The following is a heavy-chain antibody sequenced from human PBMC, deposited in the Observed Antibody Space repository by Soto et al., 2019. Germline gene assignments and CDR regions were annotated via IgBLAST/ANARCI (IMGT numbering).Heavy chain of an antibody. CDR1: GYTFTIYG. D-gene: IGHD3-22*01. CDR3: ARVDYYDSSGYDGY. J-gene: IGHJ4*02. V-gene: IGHV1-18*04. Sequence: QVQLVQSGAEVKKPGASVKVSCKASGYTFTIYGISWVRQAPGQGLEWMGWISGYNGNTDYAQNLQDRVTLTTDASTSSVYMELRSLRSDDTDVYYCARVDYYDSSGYDGYWGQGTMRTVSS. CDR2: ISGYNGNT.